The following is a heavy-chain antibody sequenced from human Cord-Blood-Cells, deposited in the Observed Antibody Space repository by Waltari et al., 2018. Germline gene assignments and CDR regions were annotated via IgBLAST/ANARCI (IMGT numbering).Heavy chain of an antibody. CDR2: IIPICVTA. J-gene: IGHJ4*02. D-gene: IGHD7-27*01. V-gene: IGHV1-69*12. CDR3: ARGGSNWAAFDY. CDR1: GGTFSSYA. Sequence: QVQLVQSGAEVKKPGSSVKVSCKASGGTFSSYAISWVRQAPGQGLEWMGGIIPICVTANSAQKFQGRVTITADESTSTAYMELSSLGSEDTAVYYCARGGSNWAAFDYWGQGTLVTVSS.